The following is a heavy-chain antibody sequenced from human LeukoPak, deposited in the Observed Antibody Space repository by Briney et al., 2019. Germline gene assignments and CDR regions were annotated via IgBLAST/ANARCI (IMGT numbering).Heavy chain of an antibody. Sequence: GGSLRLSCAASGVTFSNHVIHWVRQAPGKGLEWLAVISYDGTNKYYADSVKGRFTISRDHSQSTVDLHMNNLRGADTAVYYCVRSPTYYNMDVWGKGTTVTVSS. CDR1: GVTFSNHV. CDR2: ISYDGTNK. CDR3: VRSPTYYNMDV. J-gene: IGHJ6*03. V-gene: IGHV3-30*04.